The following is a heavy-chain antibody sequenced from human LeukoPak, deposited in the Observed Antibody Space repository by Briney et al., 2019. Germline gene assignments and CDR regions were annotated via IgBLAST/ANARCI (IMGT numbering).Heavy chain of an antibody. V-gene: IGHV4-30-4*01. CDR3: ARYGNGAWLAHYAFDS. CDR2: IYIYYTEST. D-gene: IGHD6-19*01. Sequence: TLSLTCSVSGAPISSGDYYWSWIRQSPGKGLEWIGYIYIYYTESTYYNPSLKNRVTISVDTSKNQFALKLSSVTAADTAVYYCARYGNGAWLAHYAFDSWGQGTMVTVSS. J-gene: IGHJ3*02. CDR1: GAPISSGDYY.